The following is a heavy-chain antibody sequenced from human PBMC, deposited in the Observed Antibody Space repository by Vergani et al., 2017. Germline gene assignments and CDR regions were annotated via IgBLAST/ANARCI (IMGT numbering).Heavy chain of an antibody. Sequence: QVQLQESGPGLVKPSETLSLTCTVSGYSLSSGYYWGWIRQPPGKGLEWIGSIYHSGSTYYNPSLKSRVTISVDTSKNQFSLKLSSVTAADTAVDYCARVPKPLWFGELDGMDVWGQGTTVTVSS. V-gene: IGHV4-38-2*02. CDR1: GYSLSSGYY. CDR2: IYHSGST. D-gene: IGHD3-10*01. CDR3: ARVPKPLWFGELDGMDV. J-gene: IGHJ6*02.